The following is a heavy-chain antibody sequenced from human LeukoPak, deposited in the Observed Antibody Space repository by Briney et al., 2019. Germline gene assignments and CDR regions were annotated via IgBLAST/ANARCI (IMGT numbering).Heavy chain of an antibody. CDR2: SYSDSNT. CDR1: GFTVSDNY. D-gene: IGHD1-14*01. CDR3: VRKNRDFNAAFDI. J-gene: IGHJ3*02. Sequence: GGSLRLSCTASGFTVSDNYMSWVRQAPGKGLEWVSISYSDSNTNYADSVKGRFTISRDTSQNTLSLQMNSLRAEDTAVYYCVRKNRDFNAAFDIWGQGTVVTVSS. V-gene: IGHV3-53*01.